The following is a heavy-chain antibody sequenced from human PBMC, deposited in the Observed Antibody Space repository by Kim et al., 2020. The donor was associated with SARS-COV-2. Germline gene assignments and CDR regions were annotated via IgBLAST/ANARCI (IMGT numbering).Heavy chain of an antibody. Sequence: PSLKGRVTIPVDPSKNQCSLKLSSVTAADTAVYYCARARITMIVVDAFDIWGQGTMVTVSS. CDR3: ARARITMIVVDAFDI. D-gene: IGHD3-22*01. J-gene: IGHJ3*02. V-gene: IGHV4-31*02.